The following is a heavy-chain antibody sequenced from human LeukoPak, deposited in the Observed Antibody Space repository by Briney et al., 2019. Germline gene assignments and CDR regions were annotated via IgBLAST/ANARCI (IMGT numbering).Heavy chain of an antibody. CDR3: ASGIAVAGRTLDY. CDR1: GGSFSGYY. Sequence: SETLSLTCAVYGGSFSGYYWSWIRQPPGKGLEWIGEINHSGSTNYNPSLKSRVTISVDTSKNQFSLKLSSVTAADTAVYYCASGIAVAGRTLDYWGQGTLVTVSS. D-gene: IGHD6-19*01. V-gene: IGHV4-34*01. J-gene: IGHJ4*02. CDR2: INHSGST.